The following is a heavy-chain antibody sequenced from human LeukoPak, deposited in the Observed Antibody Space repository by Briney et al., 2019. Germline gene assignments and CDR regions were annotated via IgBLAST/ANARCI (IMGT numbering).Heavy chain of an antibody. V-gene: IGHV3-7*01. D-gene: IGHD6-13*01. CDR3: AREINSSSWYLSFGYYYYYMDV. CDR1: GFTFSSYW. CDR2: IKQDGSEK. J-gene: IGHJ6*03. Sequence: PGGSLRLSCAASGFTFSSYWMSWVRQAPGKGLEWVANIKQDGSEKYYVDSVKGRFTISRDNAKNSLYLQMNSLRAEDTAVYYCAREINSSSWYLSFGYYYYYMDVWGKGTTVTVSS.